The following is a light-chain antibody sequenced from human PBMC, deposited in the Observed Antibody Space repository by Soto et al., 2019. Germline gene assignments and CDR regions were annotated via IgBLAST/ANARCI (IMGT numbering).Light chain of an antibody. CDR1: QTISSSF. Sequence: EIVMTQSPVTLSLSSVERATFSCRASQTISSSFLAWYQQKPGQAPRLLIYRASRRAPGLPDRLSGSGSWTEFTLTISRLEPEDFAVYYCYQFGNCPLYTFGPGTKVEIK. V-gene: IGKV3-20*01. J-gene: IGKJ3*01. CDR3: YQFGNCPLYT. CDR2: RAS.